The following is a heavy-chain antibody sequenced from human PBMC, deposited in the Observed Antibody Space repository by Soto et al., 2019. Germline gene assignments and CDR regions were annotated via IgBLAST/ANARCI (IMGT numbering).Heavy chain of an antibody. V-gene: IGHV4-61*01. Sequence: PSETLSLTCTVSGGSFKSGSYSWSWIRQPPGKGLEWIGYVYHTGRTSYNPSLKSRVSISMNSLRADDTAVYYCARDASYYSLWSGYYPSRNGMDVWGQGTTVTVSS. CDR3: GYYPSRNGMDV. D-gene: IGHD3-3*01. CDR1: GGSFKSGSYS. J-gene: IGHJ6*02. CDR2: VYHTGRT.